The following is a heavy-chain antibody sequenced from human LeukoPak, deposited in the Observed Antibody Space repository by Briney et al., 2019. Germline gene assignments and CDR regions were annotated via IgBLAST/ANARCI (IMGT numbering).Heavy chain of an antibody. CDR1: GYTFTGYY. J-gene: IGHJ4*02. CDR3: ARVLPTGIVGATAPFDY. V-gene: IGHV1-2*02. D-gene: IGHD1-26*01. Sequence: ASVKVSCKASGYTFTGYYMHWVRQAPGQGLEWMGWINPNSGGTNYAQKFQGRVTMTRDTSINTAYMELSRLRSDDTAVYYCARVLPTGIVGATAPFDYWGQGTLVTVSS. CDR2: INPNSGGT.